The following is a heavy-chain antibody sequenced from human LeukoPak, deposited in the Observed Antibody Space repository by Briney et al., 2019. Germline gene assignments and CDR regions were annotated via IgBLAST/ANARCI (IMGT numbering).Heavy chain of an antibody. V-gene: IGHV4-4*07. CDR2: IYTSGST. Sequence: PSETLSLTCTVSGGSISSYYWSWIRQPAGKGLEWIGRIYTSGSTNYNPSLKSRVTMSVDTSKIQFSLKLSSVTAADTAVYYCARDRRVVAGTNGMDVWGQGTTVTVSS. D-gene: IGHD6-19*01. CDR1: GGSISSYY. J-gene: IGHJ6*02. CDR3: ARDRRVVAGTNGMDV.